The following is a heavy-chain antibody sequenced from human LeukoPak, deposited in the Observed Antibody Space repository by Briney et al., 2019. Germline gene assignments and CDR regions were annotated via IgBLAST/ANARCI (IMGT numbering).Heavy chain of an antibody. CDR3: ARGGSSWYGGSYYYYYGMDV. CDR1: GFTVSSNY. V-gene: IGHV3-53*01. Sequence: GGPLRLSCTASGFTVSSNYMSWVRQAPGKGLEWVSVIYSGGSTYYADSVKGRFTISRDNSKNTLYLQMNSLRAEDTAVYYCARGGSSWYGGSYYYYYGMDVWGQGTTVTVSS. J-gene: IGHJ6*02. CDR2: IYSGGST. D-gene: IGHD6-13*01.